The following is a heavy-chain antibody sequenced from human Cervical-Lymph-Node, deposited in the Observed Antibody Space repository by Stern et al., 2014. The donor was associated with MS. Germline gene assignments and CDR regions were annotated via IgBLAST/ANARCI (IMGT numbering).Heavy chain of an antibody. CDR3: AKHACTGAACPFDL. V-gene: IGHV4-39*01. D-gene: IGHD2-8*02. J-gene: IGHJ4*02. CDR1: GDSISSYTHY. CDR2: VYYSGAT. Sequence: QVQLQESGPGLVKPSETLSLTCAVSGDSISSYTHYWAWIRQPPGKGLEWIGSVYYSGATYYNPSLKSPVTLSVDTSTNHFSLGLTSVTAADTAVYYCAKHACTGAACPFDLWGQGTLVTVSS.